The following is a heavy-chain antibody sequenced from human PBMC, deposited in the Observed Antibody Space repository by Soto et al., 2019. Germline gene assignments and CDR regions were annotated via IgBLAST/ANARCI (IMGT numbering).Heavy chain of an antibody. D-gene: IGHD3-22*01. CDR2: IIPILGIA. CDR1: GGTFSSYT. J-gene: IGHJ4*02. CDR3: ARTYYYDSRGYLALDY. Sequence: QVQLVQSGAEVKKPGSSVKVSCKASGGTFSSYTISWVRQAPGQGLEWMGRIIPILGIANYAQKFQGRVIPGLGIAEWAMQVCGRVAITADKSSRTAYMGLSIVRADDTAVYYCARTYYYDSRGYLALDYWGQGTLVTVSS. V-gene: IGHV1-69*02.